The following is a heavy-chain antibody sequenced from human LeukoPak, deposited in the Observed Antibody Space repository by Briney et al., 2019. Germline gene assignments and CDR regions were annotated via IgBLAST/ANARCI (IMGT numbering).Heavy chain of an antibody. Sequence: PGGSLRLSCAASGFTFDDYGMSWVRQAPGKGLEWVANIKQDGSEKYYVDSVKGRFTISRDNAKNSLYLQMNSLRAEDTAVYYCARVPSLLWFGRAPSFDYWGQGTLVTVSS. J-gene: IGHJ4*02. CDR1: GFTFDDYG. D-gene: IGHD3-10*01. V-gene: IGHV3-7*01. CDR3: ARVPSLLWFGRAPSFDY. CDR2: IKQDGSEK.